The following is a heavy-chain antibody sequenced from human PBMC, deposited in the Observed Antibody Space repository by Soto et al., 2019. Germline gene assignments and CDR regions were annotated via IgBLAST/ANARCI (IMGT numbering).Heavy chain of an antibody. CDR2: IDWDDDK. J-gene: IGHJ6*02. D-gene: IGHD6-13*01. CDR1: GFSLSTSGMC. CDR3: ARTSARSIAAAGTGVYYYYGMDV. Sequence: PTLVNPTQTLTLTCTFSGFSLSTSGMCVSWIRQPPGKALEWLALIDWDDDKYYSTSLKTRLTISKDTSKNQVVLTMTNMDPVDTATYYCARTSARSIAAAGTGVYYYYGMDVWGQGTTVTVSS. V-gene: IGHV2-70*01.